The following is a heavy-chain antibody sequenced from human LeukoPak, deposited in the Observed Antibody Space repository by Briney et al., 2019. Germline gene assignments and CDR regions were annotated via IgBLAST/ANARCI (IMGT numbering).Heavy chain of an antibody. CDR1: GGSFSGYY. CDR3: ARDLAQCSSTSCYAPFDY. D-gene: IGHD2-2*01. V-gene: IGHV4-34*01. J-gene: IGHJ4*02. CDR2: INHSGST. Sequence: SETLSLTCAVYGGSFSGYYWSWIRQPPGKGLEWIGEINHSGSTNYNPSLKSRLTISVDTSKNQFSLKLSSVSAADTAVYYCARDLAQCSSTSCYAPFDYWGQGILVTVSS.